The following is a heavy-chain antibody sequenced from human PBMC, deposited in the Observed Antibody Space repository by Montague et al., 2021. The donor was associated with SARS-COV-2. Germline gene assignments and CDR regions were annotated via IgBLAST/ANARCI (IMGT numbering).Heavy chain of an antibody. CDR1: GDSVSSNSAT. Sequence: CAISGDSVSSNSATWNWIRQSPSRGLEWQGRTYYRSMWKSDYARXVKSRIAINPDTSKNQFSLQLSSVTPEDTALYYCVRGVEAAGSYDYWGQGTLVTVSS. CDR2: TYYRSMWKS. V-gene: IGHV6-1*01. CDR3: VRGVEAAGSYDY. D-gene: IGHD6-13*01. J-gene: IGHJ4*02.